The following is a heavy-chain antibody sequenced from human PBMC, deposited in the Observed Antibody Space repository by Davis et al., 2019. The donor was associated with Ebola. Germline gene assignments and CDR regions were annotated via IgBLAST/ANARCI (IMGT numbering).Heavy chain of an antibody. V-gene: IGHV3-7*01. CDR3: ARGGVVVPAAIRYYYYYMDV. Sequence: GESLKISCAASGFTFSSYWMSWVRQAPGKGLEWVANIKQDGSEKYYVDSVKGRFTISRDNAKNSLYLQMNSLRAEDTAVYYCARGGVVVPAAIRYYYYYMDVWGKGTTVTVSS. CDR1: GFTFSSYW. J-gene: IGHJ6*03. D-gene: IGHD2-2*01. CDR2: IKQDGSEK.